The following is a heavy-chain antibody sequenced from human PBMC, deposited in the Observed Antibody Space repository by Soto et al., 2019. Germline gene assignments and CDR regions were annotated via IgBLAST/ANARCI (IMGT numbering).Heavy chain of an antibody. J-gene: IGHJ3*02. CDR1: GCSISSGGYY. Sequence: QVHLQESGTGLVKPSQTLSLTCTVSGCSISSGGYYWCWIRQHPVKGLEWIGYIYYSGSTYYNPSLKSLVTISVDTSKVQFSLQLSSVTAAVTAWYYCAQDRLAGSSAFDIWGQGTMVTVSS. CDR2: IYYSGST. CDR3: AQDRLAGSSAFDI. V-gene: IGHV4-31*01. D-gene: IGHD2-2*01.